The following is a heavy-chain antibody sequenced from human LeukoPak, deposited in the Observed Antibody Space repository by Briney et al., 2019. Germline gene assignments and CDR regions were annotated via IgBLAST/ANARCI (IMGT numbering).Heavy chain of an antibody. D-gene: IGHD3-22*01. CDR3: ARVRGFSGYAGFDY. CDR2: INPNTGGT. Sequence: ASVKVSCKASGYTFSDYYMYWVRQVPGQGLEWMGWINPNTGGTNYAQKFQGRVTMTRDTSSSTAYMELRRLKSNDTAVFYCARVRGFSGYAGFDYWGQGTLVTVSS. V-gene: IGHV1-2*02. J-gene: IGHJ4*02. CDR1: GYTFSDYY.